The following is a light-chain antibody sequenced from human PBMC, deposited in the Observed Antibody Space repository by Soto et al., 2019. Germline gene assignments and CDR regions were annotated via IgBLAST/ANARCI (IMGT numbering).Light chain of an antibody. CDR1: QSVSSSY. CDR3: QQYGSSPLT. V-gene: IGKV3-20*01. CDR2: GAS. J-gene: IGKJ1*01. Sequence: EIVLTQSPGTLSLSPGERATLSCRASQSVSSSYLAWYQQKPGQAPRLLIYGASSRATGIPDRFSGSGSGTEFTLTISRLEPEDVAGYYCQQYGSSPLTFGQGTKVEIK.